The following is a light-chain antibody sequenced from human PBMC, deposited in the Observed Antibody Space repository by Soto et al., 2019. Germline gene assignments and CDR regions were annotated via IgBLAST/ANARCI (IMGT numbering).Light chain of an antibody. CDR1: QSVSRF. J-gene: IGKJ1*01. CDR2: ETS. V-gene: IGKV3-11*01. CDR3: QQRSNWPWT. Sequence: EIVLTQSPATLSLSPGERATLSCRASQSVSRFLAWYQQKPGQAPRLLIYETSNRATGIPGRFSGSGSGTDFTLTISGLEPEDFVVYYCQQRSNWPWTFGQGTKVEIK.